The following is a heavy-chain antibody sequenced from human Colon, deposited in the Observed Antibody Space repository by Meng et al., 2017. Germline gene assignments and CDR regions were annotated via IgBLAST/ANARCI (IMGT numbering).Heavy chain of an antibody. CDR2: IYYSGGP. J-gene: IGHJ5*02. Sequence: QVQMLESGPGLVKPSETLSLTCTVSGGSITSYYWSWIRQSPGKGLEWIGNIYYSGGPNYIPSLTSRVTLSVDMSKNQFSLKLKSVTAADTAVYYCAAYGSGTNYANNWFDPWGQGTLVTVSS. D-gene: IGHD3-10*01. V-gene: IGHV4-59*01. CDR3: AAYGSGTNYANNWFDP. CDR1: GGSITSYY.